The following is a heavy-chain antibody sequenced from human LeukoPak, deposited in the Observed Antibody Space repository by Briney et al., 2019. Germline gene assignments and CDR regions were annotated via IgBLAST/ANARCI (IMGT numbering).Heavy chain of an antibody. J-gene: IGHJ4*02. V-gene: IGHV3-23*01. CDR1: GFTFSSYA. Sequence: QTGGSLRLSCAASGFTFSSYAMSWVRRAPEKGLEWVSTISGSGGGTYYADSMKGRFTISRDDSKDTLYLQMNSVRAEDTAVYYCVKDLGRYRNNCFDYWGQGTLVTVSS. CDR2: ISGSGGGT. D-gene: IGHD1-26*01. CDR3: VKDLGRYRNNCFDY.